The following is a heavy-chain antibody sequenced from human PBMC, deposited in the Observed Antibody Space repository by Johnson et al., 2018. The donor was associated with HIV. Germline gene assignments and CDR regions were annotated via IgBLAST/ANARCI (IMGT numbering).Heavy chain of an antibody. J-gene: IGHJ3*02. V-gene: IGHV3-66*01. D-gene: IGHD2-2*02. CDR3: ARVGGLYCSSTSCYKGDAFDI. CDR1: GFTVSSNY. CDR2: IYSGGST. Sequence: VLLVESGGGLVQPGGSLRLSCAASGFTVSSNYMSWVRQAPGKGLEWVSVIYSGGSTYYADSVKGRFTISRDNSKNTLYLQMNSLRAEDTAVYYCARVGGLYCSSTSCYKGDAFDIWGQGTMVTVSS.